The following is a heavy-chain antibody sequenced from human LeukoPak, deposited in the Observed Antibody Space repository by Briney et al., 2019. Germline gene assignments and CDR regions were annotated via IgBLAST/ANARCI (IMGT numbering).Heavy chain of an antibody. J-gene: IGHJ4*02. Sequence: GESLKISCKSSGYSFTNYWIGWVRQMPGKDLEWMGIIYPGDSDTRYSPSFQGQVTISADKSISTAYLQWSSLKASDTAMYYCARHIAPGYTSGWCFDSWGQGTLVTVSS. D-gene: IGHD6-19*01. V-gene: IGHV5-51*01. CDR1: GYSFTNYW. CDR2: IYPGDSDT. CDR3: ARHIAPGYTSGWCFDS.